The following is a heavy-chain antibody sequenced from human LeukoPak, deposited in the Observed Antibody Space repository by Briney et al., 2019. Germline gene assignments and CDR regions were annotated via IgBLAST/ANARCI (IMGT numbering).Heavy chain of an antibody. J-gene: IGHJ3*02. CDR3: AREVVPAVTTPPDDAFDI. CDR1: GYTFTSYA. CDR2: INTNTGNP. D-gene: IGHD2-2*01. V-gene: IGHV7-4-1*02. Sequence: ASVKVSCKASGYTFTSYAMNWVRQAPGQGLEWMGWINTNTGNPTYAQCFTGRFVFSLDTSVSTAYLQISSLKAEDTAVYYCAREVVPAVTTPPDDAFDIWGQGTMVTVSS.